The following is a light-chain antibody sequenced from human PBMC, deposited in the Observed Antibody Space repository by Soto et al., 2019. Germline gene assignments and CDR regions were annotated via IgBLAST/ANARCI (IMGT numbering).Light chain of an antibody. CDR1: GATSD. CDR3: QSFDSSLSALYV. V-gene: IGLV1-40*01. Sequence: QSVLTQPPSVSGVPGQRVTISCIGATSDVHWYQHLPGTAPKLLIYGNNNRPSGVPDRFSGSKSGTSASLAITGLQAEDEADYYCQSFDSSLSALYVFGTGTKVTVL. CDR2: GNN. J-gene: IGLJ1*01.